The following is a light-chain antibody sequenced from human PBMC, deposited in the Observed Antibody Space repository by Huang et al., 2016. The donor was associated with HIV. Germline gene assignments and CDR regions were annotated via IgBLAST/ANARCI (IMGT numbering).Light chain of an antibody. Sequence: DIQMTQSPSSLSASVGDRVTITCRASQNIGRDLNWYQQKSGKAPILLIYAASSLQRVVPSRFSGIGFGTDFTLTISSLQPEDFATYYCQQSYSITRYTFGQGTKVEIK. V-gene: IGKV1-39*01. CDR2: AAS. J-gene: IGKJ2*01. CDR3: QQSYSITRYT. CDR1: QNIGRD.